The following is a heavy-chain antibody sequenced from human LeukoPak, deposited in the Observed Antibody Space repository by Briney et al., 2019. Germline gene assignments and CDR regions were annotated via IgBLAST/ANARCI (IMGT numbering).Heavy chain of an antibody. CDR1: GFTFSSYG. CDR3: AKAEAFSGSSGPSYYYYYMDV. J-gene: IGHJ6*03. Sequence: GGTLRLSCAASGFTFSSYGMSWVRQAPGKGLEWVSAISGSGGSTYYADSVKGRFTISRDNSKNTLYLQMNSLRAEDTAVYYCAKAEAFSGSSGPSYYYYYMDVWGKGTTVTISS. D-gene: IGHD1-26*01. CDR2: ISGSGGST. V-gene: IGHV3-23*01.